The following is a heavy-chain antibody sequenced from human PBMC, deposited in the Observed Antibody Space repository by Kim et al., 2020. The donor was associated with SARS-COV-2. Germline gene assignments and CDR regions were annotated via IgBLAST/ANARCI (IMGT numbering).Heavy chain of an antibody. V-gene: IGHV3-33*01. J-gene: IGHJ6*02. CDR2: IWYDGSNK. D-gene: IGHD6-13*01. Sequence: GGSLRLSCAASGFTFSSYGMHWVRQAPGKGLEWVAVIWYDGSNKYYADSVKGRFTISRDNSKNTLYLQMNSLRAEDTAVYYCARMLAAAGYYYYYYGMDVWGQGTTVTVSS. CDR3: ARMLAAAGYYYYYYGMDV. CDR1: GFTFSSYG.